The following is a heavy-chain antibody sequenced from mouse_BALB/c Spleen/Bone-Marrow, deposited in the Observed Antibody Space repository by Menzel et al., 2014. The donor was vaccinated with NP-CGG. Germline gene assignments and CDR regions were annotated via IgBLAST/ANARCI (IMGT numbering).Heavy chain of an antibody. Sequence: VQLQQSGAELVKPGASVKLPCTASGFNIKDTYMHWVKQRPEQGLEWIGRIDPANGNTKYDPKFQGKATITADTSSNTAYLQLSSLTSEDTAVYYCARGYYDYDLDYWGQGTTLTVSS. J-gene: IGHJ2*01. CDR1: GFNIKDTY. CDR3: ARGYYDYDLDY. D-gene: IGHD2-4*01. V-gene: IGHV14-3*02. CDR2: IDPANGNT.